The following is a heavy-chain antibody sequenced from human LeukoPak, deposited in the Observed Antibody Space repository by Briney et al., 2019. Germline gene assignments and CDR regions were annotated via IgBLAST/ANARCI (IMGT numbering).Heavy chain of an antibody. CDR2: IYPGDSDT. J-gene: IGHJ6*03. Sequence: RAGESLKFSCKGSGYSFASYWIGWVRQMPGKGLEWMGIIYPGDSDTRYSPSFQGQVTISADKSISTAYLQWSSLKASDTAMYYCARHARYSYAFYYYYYMDVWGKGTTVTVSS. CDR3: ARHARYSYAFYYYYYMDV. CDR1: GYSFASYW. D-gene: IGHD5-18*01. V-gene: IGHV5-51*01.